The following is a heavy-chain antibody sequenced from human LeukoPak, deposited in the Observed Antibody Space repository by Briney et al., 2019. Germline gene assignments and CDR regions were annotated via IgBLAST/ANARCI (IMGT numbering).Heavy chain of an antibody. CDR2: ISSSGSTI. J-gene: IGHJ5*02. D-gene: IGHD6-13*01. CDR1: GFTFSSYE. CDR3: ARRRRYSSSWSAPFDP. Sequence: GGSLRLSCAASGFTFSSYEMNWVRQAPGKGLEWVSYISSSGSTIYYADSVKGRFTISRDNAKNSLYLQMNSLRAEDTAVYYCARRRRYSSSWSAPFDPWGQGTLVTVSS. V-gene: IGHV3-48*03.